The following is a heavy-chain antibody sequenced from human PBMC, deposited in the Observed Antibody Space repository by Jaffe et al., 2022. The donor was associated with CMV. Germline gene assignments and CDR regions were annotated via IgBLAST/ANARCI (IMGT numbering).Heavy chain of an antibody. J-gene: IGHJ4*02. V-gene: IGHV3-23*04. CDR1: GFTFSSYA. CDR2: ISGSGGST. D-gene: IGHD5-18*01. CDR3: AKSTEGRGYSYGPFDY. Sequence: EVQLVESGGGLVQPGGSLRLSCAASGFTFSSYAMSWVRQAPGKGLEWVSAISGSGGSTYYADSVKGRFTISRDNSKNTLYLQMNSLRAEDTAVYYCAKSTEGRGYSYGPFDYWGQGTLVTVSS.